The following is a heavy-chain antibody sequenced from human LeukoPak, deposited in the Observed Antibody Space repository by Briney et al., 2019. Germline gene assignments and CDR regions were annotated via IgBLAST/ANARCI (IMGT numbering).Heavy chain of an antibody. CDR3: ARLIVGASDP. V-gene: IGHV4-61*01. CDR2: IYYSGSA. D-gene: IGHD1-26*01. J-gene: IGHJ5*02. CDR1: GGSVSSGSYY. Sequence: PSETLSLTCTVSGGSVSSGSYYWSWIRQPPGKGLEWIGYIYYSGSAKYNPSLKSRVTISVDTSKNQFSLKLSSVTAADTAVYYCARLIVGASDPWGQGTLVTVSS.